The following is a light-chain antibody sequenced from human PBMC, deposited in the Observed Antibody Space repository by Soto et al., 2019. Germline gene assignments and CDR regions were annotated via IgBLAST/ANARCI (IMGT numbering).Light chain of an antibody. CDR2: GAF. Sequence: ETVLTQSPDTLSLSPGERATLSCRASPSVTNFLAWYQQKPGQAPRLLIYGAFNRATGIPARFSGSGSGTDYTLTISSLEPEDSAIYYCQQRNIWPPVTFGQGTRLEIK. J-gene: IGKJ5*01. CDR1: PSVTNF. V-gene: IGKV3-11*01. CDR3: QQRNIWPPVT.